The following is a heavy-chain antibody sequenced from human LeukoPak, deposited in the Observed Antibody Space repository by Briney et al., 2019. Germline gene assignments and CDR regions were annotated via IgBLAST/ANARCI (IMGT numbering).Heavy chain of an antibody. CDR2: ISGSGGST. J-gene: IGHJ4*02. D-gene: IGHD1-26*01. CDR1: GFTFSSYA. CDR3: AKLGGNHPYFDY. Sequence: GGSLRLSCAASGFTFSSYAMSWVRQAPGKGLEWVSAISGSGGSTYYADSVKGRFTISRDYSKNTLYLQMNSLRAEDTAVYYCAKLGGNHPYFDYWGQGTLVTVSS. V-gene: IGHV3-23*01.